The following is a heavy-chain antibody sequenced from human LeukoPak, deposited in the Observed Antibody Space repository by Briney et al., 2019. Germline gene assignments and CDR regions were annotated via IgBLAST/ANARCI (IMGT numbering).Heavy chain of an antibody. CDR2: TYYRSKWYN. Sequence: SQTLALTCAISGDSVSSNSAAWNWIRQSPSRGLEWLGRTYYRSKWYNDYAVSVKSRITINPDTSKNQFSLRLNSVTPEDTAVYYCAREDRTGDRVFDDAFDIWGQRRMVTVSS. CDR3: AREDRTGDRVFDDAFDI. D-gene: IGHD7-27*01. J-gene: IGHJ3*02. CDR1: GDSVSSNSAA. V-gene: IGHV6-1*01.